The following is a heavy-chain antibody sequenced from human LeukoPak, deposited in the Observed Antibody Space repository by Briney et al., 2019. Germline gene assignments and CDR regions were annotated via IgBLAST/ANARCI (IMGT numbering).Heavy chain of an antibody. V-gene: IGHV4-34*01. CDR1: GGSFSGYY. CDR2: INHSGST. CDR3: ARGGGYCSSTSCYRNWFDP. Sequence: PSETLSLTCAVYGGSFSGYYWSWIRQPPGKGLEWIGEINHSGSTNYNPSLKSRVTISVDTSKNQFSLKLSSVTAADTAVYYCARGGGYCSSTSCYRNWFDPWGQGTLVTVSS. D-gene: IGHD2-2*01. J-gene: IGHJ5*02.